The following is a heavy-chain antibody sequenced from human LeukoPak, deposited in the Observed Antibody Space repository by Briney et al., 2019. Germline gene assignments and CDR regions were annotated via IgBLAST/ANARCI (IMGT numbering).Heavy chain of an antibody. Sequence: GGSLRLSCAASGFTFSSYSMNWVRQAPGKGLEWVSYISSSSSTIYYADSVKGRFTISRDNAKNSLYLQMNSLGDEDTAVYYCATGTATINWGQGTLVTVSS. CDR2: ISSSSSTI. D-gene: IGHD5-18*01. CDR1: GFTFSSYS. CDR3: ATGTATIN. J-gene: IGHJ4*02. V-gene: IGHV3-48*02.